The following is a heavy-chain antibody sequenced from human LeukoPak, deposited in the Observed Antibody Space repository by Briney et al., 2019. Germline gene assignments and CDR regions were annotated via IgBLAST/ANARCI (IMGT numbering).Heavy chain of an antibody. D-gene: IGHD3-10*01. CDR2: IWSDGRDK. V-gene: IGHV3-33*01. CDR3: ARDLGSGFSLDY. Sequence: GRSLRLSCAASGFTFRNSAMHWVRQAPGKGLEWVALIWSDGRDKFSPDSVKGRFTISRDNSRNTLYLEMNSLRPEDTAVYYCARDLGSGFSLDYWGQGTLVTVSS. CDR1: GFTFRNSA. J-gene: IGHJ4*02.